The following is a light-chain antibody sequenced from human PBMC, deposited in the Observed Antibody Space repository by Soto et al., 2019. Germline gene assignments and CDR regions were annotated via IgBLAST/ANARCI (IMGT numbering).Light chain of an antibody. CDR1: QDISNY. V-gene: IGKV1-39*01. CDR3: QQSYSTPYT. Sequence: DIQMTQSPSSLSASVGDSFTITCQASQDISNYLNWYQQKPGKANKLLIYKASILESGVPSRFSGSGSGTEFTLTISSLQPEEFATYYCQQSYSTPYTVGQGNKVDIK. CDR2: KAS. J-gene: IGKJ2*01.